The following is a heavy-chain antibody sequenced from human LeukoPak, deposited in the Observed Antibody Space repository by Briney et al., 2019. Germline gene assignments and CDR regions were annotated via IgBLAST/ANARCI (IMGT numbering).Heavy chain of an antibody. CDR1: GYSISSGYY. V-gene: IGHV4-38-2*01. Sequence: SETLSLTCAVSGYSISSGYYWGWIRQPPGKGLEWIGSIYHSGSTYYNPPLKSRVTISVDTSKNQFSLKLSSVTAADTAVYYCARHRDYDFWSGYPDAFDIWGQGTMVTVSS. CDR2: IYHSGST. D-gene: IGHD3-3*01. CDR3: ARHRDYDFWSGYPDAFDI. J-gene: IGHJ3*02.